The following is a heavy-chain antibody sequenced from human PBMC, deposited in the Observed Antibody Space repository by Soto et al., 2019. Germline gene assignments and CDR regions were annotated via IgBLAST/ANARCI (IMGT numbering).Heavy chain of an antibody. D-gene: IGHD2-15*01. CDR3: ARGHETVVAATYNWFDP. CDR1: GYTFTGYY. CDR2: INPNSGGT. J-gene: IGHJ5*02. Sequence: ASVKVSCKASGYTFTGYYMHWVRQAPGQGLEWMGWINPNSGGTNYAQKFQGWVTMTRDTSISTAYMELSRLRSDDTAVYYCARGHETVVAATYNWFDPWGQGTLVTVSS. V-gene: IGHV1-2*04.